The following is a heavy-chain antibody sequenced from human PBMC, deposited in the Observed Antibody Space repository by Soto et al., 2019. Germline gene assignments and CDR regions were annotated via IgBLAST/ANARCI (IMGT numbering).Heavy chain of an antibody. V-gene: IGHV1-2*04. D-gene: IGHD3-22*01. CDR2: INPNNGDT. CDR3: ARVGYDSSGYSQGDAFDI. CDR1: GYTFTSYG. Sequence: ASVKVPCKASGYTFTSYGMSWVRQSPGQGLEWMGWINPNNGDTNYAQKFQGWVTMTTDTSTSTAYMELSRLRSDDTAVYYCARVGYDSSGYSQGDAFDIWGQGTMVTVSS. J-gene: IGHJ3*02.